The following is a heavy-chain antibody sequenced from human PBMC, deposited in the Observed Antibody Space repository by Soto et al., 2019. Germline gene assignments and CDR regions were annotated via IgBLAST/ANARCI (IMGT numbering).Heavy chain of an antibody. Sequence: EVQLLESGGGLVQPGGSLRLSCAASGFTFTTYAMNWVRQAPGKGLEWVSTVSGSGGSTYHADSVKGRFTVSRDNSKNTLYLQMNSLRTEDTAVYYCAKQTPNAGSTVWGQGTPVTVSS. CDR1: GFTFTTYA. CDR2: VSGSGGST. CDR3: AKQTPNAGSTV. D-gene: IGHD2-2*01. V-gene: IGHV3-23*01. J-gene: IGHJ6*02.